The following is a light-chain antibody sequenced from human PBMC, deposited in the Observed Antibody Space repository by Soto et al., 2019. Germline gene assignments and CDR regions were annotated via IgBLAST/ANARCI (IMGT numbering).Light chain of an antibody. CDR3: QQANSYPFT. V-gene: IGKV1-12*01. CDR2: ATS. CDR1: QGISSW. Sequence: DIQMTQSPSSASASVGDRVTITCRASQGISSWLDWYQQKPGKAPKLLIYATSSLQSGVPSRFSGSGSGTDFTLTISSLQPEDFATYYCQQANSYPFTFGQGTRLEIK. J-gene: IGKJ5*01.